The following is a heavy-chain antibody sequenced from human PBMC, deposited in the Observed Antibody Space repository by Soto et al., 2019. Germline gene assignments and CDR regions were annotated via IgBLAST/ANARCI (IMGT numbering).Heavy chain of an antibody. CDR2: IYPGDSDT. V-gene: IGHV5-51*01. J-gene: IGHJ5*02. D-gene: IGHD6-13*01. Sequence: GESLKISWKGSGYSFTSYWIGWVRQMPGKGLEWMGIIYPGDSDTRYSPSFQGQVTIPADKSISTAYLQWSSLKASDTAMYYCARRKAAAGIIWFDPWGQGTLVTVSS. CDR3: ARRKAAAGIIWFDP. CDR1: GYSFTSYW.